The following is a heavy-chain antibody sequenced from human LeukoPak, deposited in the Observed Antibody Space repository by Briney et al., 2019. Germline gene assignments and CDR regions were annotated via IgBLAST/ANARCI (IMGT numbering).Heavy chain of an antibody. Sequence: GGSLGLSCAASGFTVSDNYMTWVRQAPGKGLEWVSSIYNTGATRYAESVKGRFTISRDNSKNTLFLQMTSLRAEDMAVYYCARIEWERLGRAFDIWGQGTMVTVSS. V-gene: IGHV3-53*01. D-gene: IGHD1-26*01. J-gene: IGHJ3*02. CDR2: IYNTGAT. CDR1: GFTVSDNY. CDR3: ARIEWERLGRAFDI.